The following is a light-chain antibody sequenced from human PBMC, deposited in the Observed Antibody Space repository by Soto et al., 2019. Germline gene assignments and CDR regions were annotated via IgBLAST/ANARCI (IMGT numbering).Light chain of an antibody. V-gene: IGKV4-1*01. CDR3: QQHYTTPRT. J-gene: IGKJ1*01. CDR1: QNVLYSSNNKNY. Sequence: DIVMTQSPDSLAVSLGERATINCKSSQNVLYSSNNKNYLAWYQQKLGQPPRLLIYWASTRESGVPDRFSGRGSGTDFSLTISSLEAEDVAVYYCQQHYTTPRTFGQGTKVDIK. CDR2: WAS.